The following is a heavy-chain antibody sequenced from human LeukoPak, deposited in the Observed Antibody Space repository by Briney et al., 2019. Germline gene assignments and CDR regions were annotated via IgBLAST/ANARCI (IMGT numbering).Heavy chain of an antibody. D-gene: IGHD5-12*01. V-gene: IGHV1-18*01. J-gene: IGHJ4*02. CDR1: GYTFTSYG. Sequence: ASVKVSCKASGYTFTSYGISWVRQAPGQGLEWMGWISAYNGNTNYAQKLQGRVTMTTDTSTSTAYMELRSLRAEDTAVYYCAKDHGYSGYDPLDYWGQGTLVTVSS. CDR2: ISAYNGNT. CDR3: AKDHGYSGYDPLDY.